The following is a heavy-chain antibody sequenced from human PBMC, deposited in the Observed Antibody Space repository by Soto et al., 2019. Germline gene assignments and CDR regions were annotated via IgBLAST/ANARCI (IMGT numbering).Heavy chain of an antibody. V-gene: IGHV3-23*01. J-gene: IGHJ6*02. CDR3: AKVTRSSDSYRDDGMDV. D-gene: IGHD5-18*01. CDR2: ISGSGGST. CDR1: GFTFSSYA. Sequence: GGSLRLSCAASGFTFSSYAMSWVRQAPGKGLEWVSAISGSGGSTYYADSVKGRFTISRDNSTNTLYLQMNSLRAEDTAVYYCAKVTRSSDSYRDDGMDVWGQGTTVTVSS.